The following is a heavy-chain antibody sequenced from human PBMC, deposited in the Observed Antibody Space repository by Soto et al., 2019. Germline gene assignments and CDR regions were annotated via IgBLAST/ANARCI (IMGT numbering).Heavy chain of an antibody. CDR3: ARDQERGGYYDSSGYYIGY. J-gene: IGHJ4*02. Sequence: GGSLRLSCAASGFTFSSYGMHWVRQAPGKGLEWVAVIWYDGSNKYYADSVKGRFTISRDNSKNTLYLQMNSLRAEGTAVYYCARDQERGGYYDSSGYYIGYWGQGTLVTVSS. D-gene: IGHD3-22*01. V-gene: IGHV3-33*01. CDR1: GFTFSSYG. CDR2: IWYDGSNK.